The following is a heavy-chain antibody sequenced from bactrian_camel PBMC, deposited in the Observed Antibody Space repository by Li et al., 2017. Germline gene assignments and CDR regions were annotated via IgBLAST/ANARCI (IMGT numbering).Heavy chain of an antibody. CDR1: GFTFSNYA. J-gene: IGHJ4*01. CDR2: ANSGGGRT. D-gene: IGHD2*01. V-gene: IGHV3S31*01. Sequence: DVQLVESGGGLVQPGGSLRLSCAASGFTFSNYAMSWVRQAPGKGLEWVSAANSGGGRTYYADSVKGRFTISRDNAKNTLYLQLNSLKTEDTAMYYCAKDSAAQYKYYSGSDAFPGGGEYKNWGQGTQVTVS. CDR3: AKDSAAQYKYYSGSDAFPGGGEYKN.